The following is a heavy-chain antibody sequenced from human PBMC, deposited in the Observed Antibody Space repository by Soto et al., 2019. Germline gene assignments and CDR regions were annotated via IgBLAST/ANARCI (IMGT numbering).Heavy chain of an antibody. D-gene: IGHD3-22*01. J-gene: IGHJ4*02. Sequence: GSLRLSCAASGFTFSTYSMNWVRQAPGKGLEWVSYISSSSSTIYYADSVKGRFTISRDNAKNSLYLQMNSLRAEDTAVYYCATRLWYYYDSSGSPGHWGQGTLVTVS. CDR1: GFTFSTYS. CDR3: ATRLWYYYDSSGSPGH. CDR2: ISSSSSTI. V-gene: IGHV3-48*01.